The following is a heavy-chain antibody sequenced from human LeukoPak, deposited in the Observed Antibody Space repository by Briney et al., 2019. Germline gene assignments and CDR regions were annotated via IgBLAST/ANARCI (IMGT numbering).Heavy chain of an antibody. CDR3: ARGWWNYVS. CDR2: ISGSGTIM. V-gene: IGHV3-11*04. D-gene: IGHD1-7*01. Sequence: PVGSLRLSCAASGFTFSDSYMTWIRQAPGKGLEWVSYISGSGTIMYYADSVKGRVTISRDNAKNSLFLQMNSLRAEDTAVYYCARGWWNYVSWGQGPLVTVSS. CDR1: GFTFSDSY. J-gene: IGHJ4*02.